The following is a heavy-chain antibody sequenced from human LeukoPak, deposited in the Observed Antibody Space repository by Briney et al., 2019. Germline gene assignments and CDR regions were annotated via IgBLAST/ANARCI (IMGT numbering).Heavy chain of an antibody. CDR3: ARVHYYDFWSVPGY. J-gene: IGHJ4*02. Sequence: TGGSLRLSCAASGFTFSSYSMNWVHQAPGKGLEWVSYISSSSSTIYYADSVKGRFTISRDNAKNSLYLQMNSLRAEDTAVYYCARVHYYDFWSVPGYWGQGTLVTVSS. CDR2: ISSSSSTI. CDR1: GFTFSSYS. D-gene: IGHD3-3*01. V-gene: IGHV3-48*01.